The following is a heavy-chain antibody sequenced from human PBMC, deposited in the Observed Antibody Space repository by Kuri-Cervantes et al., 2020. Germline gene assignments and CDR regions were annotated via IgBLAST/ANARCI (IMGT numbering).Heavy chain of an antibody. D-gene: IGHD3-16*02. J-gene: IGHJ6*02. CDR2: IYSGGST. CDR1: GFTFSSYG. Sequence: GESLKISCAASGFTFSSYGMHWVRQAPGKGLEWVSVIYSGGSTYYADSVKGRFTISRDNSKNTLYLQMNSLRAEDTAVYYCARFMITFGGVIVSRYGMDVWGQGTTVTVSS. CDR3: ARFMITFGGVIVSRYGMDV. V-gene: IGHV3-53*01.